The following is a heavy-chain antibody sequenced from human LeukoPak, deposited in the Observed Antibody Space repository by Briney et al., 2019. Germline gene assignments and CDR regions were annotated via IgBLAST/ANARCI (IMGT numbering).Heavy chain of an antibody. Sequence: GGSLRLSCAASGFTFSSYAMSWVRQAPGKGLEWVSAISGSGGSTYYADSVKGRFTISRDNSKNTLYLQMNSLKTEDTAVYYCTTAPGGNQDYWGQGTLVTVSS. J-gene: IGHJ4*02. CDR1: GFTFSSYA. V-gene: IGHV3-23*01. CDR3: TTAPGGNQDY. CDR2: ISGSGGST. D-gene: IGHD4-23*01.